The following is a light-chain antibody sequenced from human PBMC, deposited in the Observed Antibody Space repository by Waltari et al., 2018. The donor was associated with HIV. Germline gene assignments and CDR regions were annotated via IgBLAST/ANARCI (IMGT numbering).Light chain of an antibody. CDR1: TSNIGKNY. J-gene: IGLJ3*02. Sequence: QSVLTQPPSVSAAPGQKVTISCSGSTSNIGKNYVSWYQQLPETAPKLIIYDNNKRPSGIPDRFSGSKSGTAATLAITGLQTGDEADYFCGTWDSSVSAGVFGGGTKLTVL. CDR2: DNN. CDR3: GTWDSSVSAGV. V-gene: IGLV1-51*01.